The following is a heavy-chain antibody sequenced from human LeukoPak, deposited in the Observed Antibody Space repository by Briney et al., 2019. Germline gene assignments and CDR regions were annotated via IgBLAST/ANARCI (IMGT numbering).Heavy chain of an antibody. D-gene: IGHD3-3*01. CDR1: GYTFTSYG. J-gene: IGHJ4*02. Sequence: ASVKVSCKASGYTFTSYGISWVRQAPGQGLEWMGWISAYNGNTNHAQKLQGRVTMTTDTSTSTAYMELRSLRSDDTAVYYCARSKSFWSGYYTGFDYWGQGTLVTVSS. V-gene: IGHV1-18*01. CDR2: ISAYNGNT. CDR3: ARSKSFWSGYYTGFDY.